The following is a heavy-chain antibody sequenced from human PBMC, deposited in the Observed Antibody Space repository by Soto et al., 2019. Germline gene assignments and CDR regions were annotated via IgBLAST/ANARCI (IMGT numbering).Heavy chain of an antibody. Sequence: SQTLSLTCAISGDSVSSNSAAWNWIRQSPSRGPEWLGRTYYRFKWYNDYAVSVKSRMTINPDTSKNQFYLQWSSLKASDTAMYYCARLQAAAGDNDLTFDYWGQGTLVTVSS. V-gene: IGHV6-1*01. CDR2: TYYRFKWYN. CDR3: ARLQAAAGDNDLTFDY. J-gene: IGHJ4*02. D-gene: IGHD6-13*01. CDR1: GDSVSSNSAA.